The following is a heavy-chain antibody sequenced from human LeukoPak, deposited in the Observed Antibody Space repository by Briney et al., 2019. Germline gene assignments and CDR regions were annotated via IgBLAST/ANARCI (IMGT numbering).Heavy chain of an antibody. D-gene: IGHD6-19*01. CDR1: GFTFSNYG. V-gene: IGHV3-30*18. Sequence: GGSLRLSCAASGFTFSNYGVQWVRQAPGKGLEWVAAISYDGNNKYYADSVKGRLNISRDNSKNTLYVQMNSLRAEDTAVYYCAKDGAEQWLAYYFDYWGQGTLVTVSS. CDR3: AKDGAEQWLAYYFDY. J-gene: IGHJ4*02. CDR2: ISYDGNNK.